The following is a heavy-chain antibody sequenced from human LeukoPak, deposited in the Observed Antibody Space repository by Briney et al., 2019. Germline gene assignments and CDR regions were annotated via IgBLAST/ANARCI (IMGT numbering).Heavy chain of an antibody. J-gene: IGHJ4*02. V-gene: IGHV4-61*02. CDR3: ARESYYYDSSGYYYFDY. Sequence: SGTLSLTCTVSGGSISSGSYSWSWIRQPAGKGLEWIGRIYTSGSTNYNPSLKSRVTISVDTSKNQFSLKLSSVTAADTAVYYCARESYYYDSSGYYYFDYWGQGTLVTVSS. CDR2: IYTSGST. D-gene: IGHD3-22*01. CDR1: GGSISSGSYS.